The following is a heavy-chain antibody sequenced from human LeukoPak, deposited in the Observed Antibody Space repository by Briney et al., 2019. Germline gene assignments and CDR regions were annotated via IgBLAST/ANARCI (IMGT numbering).Heavy chain of an antibody. V-gene: IGHV3-66*01. CDR1: EFSVGSNY. CDR3: AELGITMIGGV. CDR2: IYSGGST. Sequence: PGGSLRLSCAASEFSVGSNYMTWVRQAPGKGLEWVSLIYSGGSTYYADSVKGRFTISRGNAKNSLYLQMNSLRAEDTAVYYCAELGITMIGGVWGKGTTVTISS. D-gene: IGHD3-10*02. J-gene: IGHJ6*04.